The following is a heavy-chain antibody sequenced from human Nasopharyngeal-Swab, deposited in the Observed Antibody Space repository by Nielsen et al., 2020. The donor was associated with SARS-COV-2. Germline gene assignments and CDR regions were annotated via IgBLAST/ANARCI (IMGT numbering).Heavy chain of an antibody. CDR2: ISSTGDYI. V-gene: IGHV3-21*01. CDR3: VRDTPAMFAY. Sequence: GESLKISCAASGFPFSLYTVNWVRQAPGKGLEWVSAISSTGDYIYYAASVKGRFTISRDNAKNSLHLQMSSLRAEDAAVYYCVRDTPAMFAYWGQGTLVTVSS. J-gene: IGHJ4*02. CDR1: GFPFSLYT.